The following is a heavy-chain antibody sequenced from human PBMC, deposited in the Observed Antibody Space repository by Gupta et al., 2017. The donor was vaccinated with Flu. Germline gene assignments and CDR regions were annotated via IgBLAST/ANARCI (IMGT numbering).Heavy chain of an antibody. CDR3: ARLGYTSSWVDS. D-gene: IGHD6-13*01. CDR2: IYYSGST. Sequence: GWIREHPGKGLHWIGRIYYSGSTHYNPSLKSRVTISVDGSKNQISLKLTSVTAAETAVYYCARLGYTSSWVDSWGQGTLVTVSS. J-gene: IGHJ4*02. V-gene: IGHV4-39*01.